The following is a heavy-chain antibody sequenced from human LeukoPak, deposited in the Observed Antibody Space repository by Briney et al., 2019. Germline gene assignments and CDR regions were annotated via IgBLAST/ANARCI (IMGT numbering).Heavy chain of an antibody. J-gene: IGHJ6*02. Sequence: GGSLRLSCAASGFTFSSYSMNWVRHAPGKGLEWVSYISDSRTAIYYADSVKGRFHISRDNAKNSLYLQMNSLRAEDTAVYYCAREGSMMVRGALYDYYGMDVWGQGTTVSVSS. V-gene: IGHV3-48*04. CDR1: GFTFSSYS. D-gene: IGHD3-10*01. CDR3: AREGSMMVRGALYDYYGMDV. CDR2: ISDSRTAI.